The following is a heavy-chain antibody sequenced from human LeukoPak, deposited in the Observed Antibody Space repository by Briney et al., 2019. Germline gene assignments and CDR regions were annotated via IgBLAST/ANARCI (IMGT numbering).Heavy chain of an antibody. Sequence: SETLSLTCTVSGGSISSYYWSWIRQPPGKGLEWIGYIYYSGSTNYNPSLKSRVTISVDTSKNQSSLKLSSVTAADTAVYYCARDEEYSSSWPWFDPWGQGTLVTVSS. CDR1: GGSISSYY. J-gene: IGHJ5*02. D-gene: IGHD6-13*01. V-gene: IGHV4-59*12. CDR3: ARDEEYSSSWPWFDP. CDR2: IYYSGST.